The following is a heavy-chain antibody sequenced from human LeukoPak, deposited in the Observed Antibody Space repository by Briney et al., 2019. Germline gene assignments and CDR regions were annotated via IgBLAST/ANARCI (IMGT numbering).Heavy chain of an antibody. D-gene: IGHD1-26*01. J-gene: IGHJ3*02. CDR3: ASYLGSPDYSGSYYDAFDI. Sequence: HSGRSLRLSCAASGFTFSSYAMHWVRQAPGKGLEWVAVISYDGSNKYYADSVKGRFTISRDNSKNTLYLQMNSLRAEDTAVYYCASYLGSPDYSGSYYDAFDIWGQGTMVTVSS. CDR1: GFTFSSYA. V-gene: IGHV3-30-3*01. CDR2: ISYDGSNK.